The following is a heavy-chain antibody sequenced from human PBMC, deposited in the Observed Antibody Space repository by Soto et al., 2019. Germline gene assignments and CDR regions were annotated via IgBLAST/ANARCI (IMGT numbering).Heavy chain of an antibody. Sequence: QVQLVQSGAEVKKPGASVRVPCEASGYRFTNYYIHWVRQAPGQGLEWMGRMNIDTGGTTFAQNFQGRVTMTRDTSISAAYMELSSVKSDDTAIYYCARDGNFAFRGYSFAFDLWGQGTLVTVSS. CDR1: GYRFTNYY. CDR2: MNIDTGGT. CDR3: ARDGNFAFRGYSFAFDL. V-gene: IGHV1-2*06. J-gene: IGHJ4*02. D-gene: IGHD5-18*01.